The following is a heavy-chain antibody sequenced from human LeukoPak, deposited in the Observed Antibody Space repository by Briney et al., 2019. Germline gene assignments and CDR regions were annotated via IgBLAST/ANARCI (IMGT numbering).Heavy chain of an antibody. CDR1: GYSISSGYY. D-gene: IGHD4-17*01. Sequence: SETLSLTCAVSGYSISSGYYWGWIRQPPGKGLEWIGSIYHSGSTYYNPSLKSRVTIAVDTSKNQFSLKLSSVTAADTAVYYCAIKTTVTPWDYWGQGTLVTVSS. V-gene: IGHV4-38-2*01. CDR2: IYHSGST. J-gene: IGHJ4*02. CDR3: AIKTTVTPWDY.